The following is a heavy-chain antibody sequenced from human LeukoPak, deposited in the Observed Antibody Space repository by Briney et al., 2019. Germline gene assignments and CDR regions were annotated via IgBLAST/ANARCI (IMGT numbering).Heavy chain of an antibody. Sequence: PGGSLRLSCAASGFTVSNNYMGWVRQAPGKGLEWVSVIYSGTTAYYPDSVKGRFTISRDNSKNTLYLQMNSLSAEDTAVYYCARVQEGRSDPWGQGTLVTVSS. D-gene: IGHD1-1*01. V-gene: IGHV3-66*01. CDR1: GFTVSNNY. J-gene: IGHJ5*02. CDR3: ARVQEGRSDP. CDR2: IYSGTTA.